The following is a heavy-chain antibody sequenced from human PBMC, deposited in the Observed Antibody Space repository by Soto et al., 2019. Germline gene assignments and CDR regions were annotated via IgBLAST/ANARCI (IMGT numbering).Heavy chain of an antibody. J-gene: IGHJ6*01. D-gene: IGHD3-10*01. CDR3: ARGQVRSYYGMEV. CDR1: VGSVSSGSYY. V-gene: IGHV4-61*01. Sequence: SETLSLTCTFSVGSVSSGSYYCSWIRQPPGKGLEWIGYIYYSGSTNYNPSLKSRVTISVDTSKNQFSLKLSSVTAADTAVYYCARGQVRSYYGMEVWGQGTTVSVS. CDR2: IYYSGST.